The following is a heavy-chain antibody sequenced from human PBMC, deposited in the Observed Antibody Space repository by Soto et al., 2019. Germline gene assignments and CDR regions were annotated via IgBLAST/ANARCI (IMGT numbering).Heavy chain of an antibody. CDR3: ARETRTGSIWSPPDGMDV. Sequence: PGGSLRLSCAASGFTFSSYEMNWVRQAPGKGLEWVSYISSSGSTIYYADSVKGRFTISRDNAKNSLYLQMNSLRAEDTAVYYCARETRTGSIWSPPDGMDVWGQGTTVTVSS. D-gene: IGHD3-10*01. CDR1: GFTFSSYE. CDR2: ISSSGSTI. V-gene: IGHV3-48*03. J-gene: IGHJ6*02.